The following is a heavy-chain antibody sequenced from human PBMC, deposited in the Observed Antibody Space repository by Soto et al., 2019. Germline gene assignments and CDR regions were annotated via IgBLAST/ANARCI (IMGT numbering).Heavy chain of an antibody. CDR3: ARALTYYYDSSGYQTSFDY. V-gene: IGHV1-18*01. CDR1: GYTFNSYV. CDR2: ISAYNVNT. D-gene: IGHD3-22*01. Sequence: ASVKVSCKASGYTFNSYVISWVRQAPGQGLEWMGWISAYNVNTDYAQKVQGRVTMTTDTSTSTAYMELRSLRSDDTAVYYCARALTYYYDSSGYQTSFDYWGQGTLVTVSS. J-gene: IGHJ4*02.